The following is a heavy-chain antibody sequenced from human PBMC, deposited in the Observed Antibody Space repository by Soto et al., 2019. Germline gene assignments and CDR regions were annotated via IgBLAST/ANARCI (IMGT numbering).Heavy chain of an antibody. Sequence: GGSLRLSCAASGFTFSSYGMHWVRQAPGKGLEWVAVISYDGSNKYYAESVKGRFTISRDNSKNTLYLKMNSLRAEDTAVYYFAKDLRYYDYVWGSYRYSKVASFDYWGQGTLVTVSS. D-gene: IGHD3-16*02. V-gene: IGHV3-30*18. CDR1: GFTFSSYG. J-gene: IGHJ4*02. CDR2: ISYDGSNK. CDR3: AKDLRYYDYVWGSYRYSKVASFDY.